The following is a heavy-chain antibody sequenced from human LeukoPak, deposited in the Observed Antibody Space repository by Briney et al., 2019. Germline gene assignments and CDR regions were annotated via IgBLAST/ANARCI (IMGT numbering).Heavy chain of an antibody. V-gene: IGHV1-2*02. CDR2: INADTGGT. D-gene: IGHD3-22*01. Sequence: ASVKVSCKASGYTFTGYYMHWVRQAPGQGLEWMGWINADTGGTNYSQKFQGRVTMTRDTSISTAYMGLSRLRSDDTAVYYCARYYYDSSGYIDYWGQGSLVTVSS. J-gene: IGHJ4*02. CDR3: ARYYYDSSGYIDY. CDR1: GYTFTGYY.